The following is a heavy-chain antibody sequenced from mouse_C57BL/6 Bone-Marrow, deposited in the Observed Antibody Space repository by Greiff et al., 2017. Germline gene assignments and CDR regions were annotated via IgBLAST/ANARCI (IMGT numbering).Heavy chain of an antibody. D-gene: IGHD1-1*01. CDR3: ARWGYYGSRGAWFAY. Sequence: VKLVESGPELVKPGASVKLSCKASGYTFTSYDINWVKQRPGQGLEWIGWIYPRDGSTKYNEKFKGKATLTVDTSSSTAYMELHSLTSEDSAVYFCARWGYYGSRGAWFAYWGQGTLVTVSA. V-gene: IGHV1-85*01. CDR2: IYPRDGST. CDR1: GYTFTSYD. J-gene: IGHJ3*01.